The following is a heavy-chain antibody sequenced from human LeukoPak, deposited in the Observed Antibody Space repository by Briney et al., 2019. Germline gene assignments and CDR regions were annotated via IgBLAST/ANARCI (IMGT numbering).Heavy chain of an antibody. J-gene: IGHJ4*02. V-gene: IGHV3-7*01. Sequence: PGGSLRLSCAASGFTFDDYGMSWVRQAPGKGLEWVANIKQDGSEKYYVDSVKGRFTISRDNAKNSLYLQMNSLRAEDTAVYYCAREFIAVAGSDYWGQGTLVTVSS. D-gene: IGHD6-19*01. CDR3: AREFIAVAGSDY. CDR1: GFTFDDYG. CDR2: IKQDGSEK.